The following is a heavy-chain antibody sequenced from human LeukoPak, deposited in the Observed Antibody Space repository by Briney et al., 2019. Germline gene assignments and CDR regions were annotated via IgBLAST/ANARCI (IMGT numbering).Heavy chain of an antibody. CDR2: ISGSGGST. D-gene: IGHD1-1*01. Sequence: GGSLRLSCAASGFTFSSYAMSWVRQAPGKGLEWVSAISGSGGSTYYADSVKGRFTISRDNSKNTLYLQMNSLRAEDTAVYYCAKGTLGRCGYYYYGMDVWGQGTTVTVSS. J-gene: IGHJ6*02. CDR3: AKGTLGRCGYYYYGMDV. CDR1: GFTFSSYA. V-gene: IGHV3-23*01.